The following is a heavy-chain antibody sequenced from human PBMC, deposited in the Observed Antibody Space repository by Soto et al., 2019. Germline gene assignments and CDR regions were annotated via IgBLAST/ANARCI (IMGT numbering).Heavy chain of an antibody. D-gene: IGHD3-10*01. CDR2: IWYDGSNK. Sequence: GGSLRLSCAASGFTFSNYGMHWVRQAPGKGLEWVALIWYDGSNKYYADSVKGRFTISRDNSKNTLYLQMNSLRAEDTAVYYCARDYYYGSGSYPEGVYCGMDVWGKGTTVTVSS. J-gene: IGHJ6*04. CDR3: ARDYYYGSGSYPEGVYCGMDV. CDR1: GFTFSNYG. V-gene: IGHV3-33*01.